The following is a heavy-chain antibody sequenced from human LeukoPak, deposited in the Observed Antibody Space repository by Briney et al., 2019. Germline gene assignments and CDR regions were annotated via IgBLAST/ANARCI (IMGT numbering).Heavy chain of an antibody. V-gene: IGHV3-23*01. CDR1: GFTFDNYA. D-gene: IGHD6-19*01. CDR3: ATKVAGTSCFSH. Sequence: GGSLRLSCAASGFTFDNYAMAWVRQAPGKGLEWVSAISGSDGTTFHADSVKGRFTISRDKSKKTLYPQMNSLRADDTGTYYCATKVAGTSCFSHWGQGTLVSVSS. J-gene: IGHJ4*02. CDR2: ISGSDGTT.